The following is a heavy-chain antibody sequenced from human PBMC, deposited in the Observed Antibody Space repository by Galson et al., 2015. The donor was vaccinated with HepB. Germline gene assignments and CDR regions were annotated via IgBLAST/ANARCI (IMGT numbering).Heavy chain of an antibody. J-gene: IGHJ4*02. CDR2: IKRDGSEK. V-gene: IGHV3-7*03. D-gene: IGHD2-15*01. Sequence: SLRLSCAASGFTFSSYWMSWVRQAPGKGLEWVANIKRDGSEKYYVDSVKGRFTISRDNAKNSLYLQMNSLRAEDTAVYYCAETPGYCSGGSCSRRHYWGQGTLVTVSS. CDR3: AETPGYCSGGSCSRRHY. CDR1: GFTFSSYW.